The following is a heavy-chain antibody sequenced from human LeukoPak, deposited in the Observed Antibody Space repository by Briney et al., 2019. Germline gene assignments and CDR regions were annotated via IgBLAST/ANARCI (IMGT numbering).Heavy chain of an antibody. Sequence: GGSLRLSCTVSGFIFGDYGMSWFRQAPGKGLEWVGFIRSKAYGGTTEYAASAKGRFTISRDDSKSIAYLQMNSLKTEDTAVYYCTRSRRVYCGGDCYSFDYWGQGTLVTVSS. J-gene: IGHJ4*02. CDR2: IRSKAYGGTT. D-gene: IGHD2-21*02. CDR1: GFIFGDYG. CDR3: TRSRRVYCGGDCYSFDY. V-gene: IGHV3-49*03.